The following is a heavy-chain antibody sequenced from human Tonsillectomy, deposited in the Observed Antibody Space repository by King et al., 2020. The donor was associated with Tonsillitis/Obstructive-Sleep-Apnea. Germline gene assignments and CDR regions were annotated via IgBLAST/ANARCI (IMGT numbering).Heavy chain of an antibody. CDR2: ICYTGSA. V-gene: IGHV4-39*01. D-gene: IGHD3-10*01. J-gene: IGHJ5*01. Sequence: LQLQESGPGLVKPSETLSLTCSVSGGSISSSAFYWAWLRQPPGEGLEWIGNICYTGSAYYKPSLKSRVTLSVDTSKSQFSLKMTSVTAADTAVYYCARQHGGSSFSDSWGQGTLVTVSS. CDR3: ARQHGGSSFSDS. CDR1: GGSISSSAFY.